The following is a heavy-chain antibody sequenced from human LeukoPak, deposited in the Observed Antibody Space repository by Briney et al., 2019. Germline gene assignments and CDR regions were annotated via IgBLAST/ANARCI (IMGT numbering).Heavy chain of an antibody. CDR3: ARAGGSWYFDY. J-gene: IGHJ4*02. Sequence: SVKVSCKASGYTFTGYYMHWVRQAPGQGLEWMGGIIPIFGTANYAQKFQGRVTITADESTSTAYMELSSLRSEDTAVYYCARAGGSWYFDYWGQGTLVTVSS. D-gene: IGHD3-10*01. CDR2: IIPIFGTA. CDR1: GYTFTGYY. V-gene: IGHV1-69*13.